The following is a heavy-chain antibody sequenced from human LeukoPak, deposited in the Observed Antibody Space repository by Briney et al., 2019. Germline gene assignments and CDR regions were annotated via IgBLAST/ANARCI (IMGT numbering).Heavy chain of an antibody. J-gene: IGHJ4*02. V-gene: IGHV4-30-4*08. Sequence: SETLSLTCTVSGGSISSGDYYWSWIRQPPGKGLEWIGYIYYSGSTYYNPSLKSRVTISVDTSKNQFSLKLSSVTAADTAVYYCARDSNYHNFGYWGQGTLVTVSS. CDR3: ARDSNYHNFGY. D-gene: IGHD4-11*01. CDR2: IYYSGST. CDR1: GGSISSGDYY.